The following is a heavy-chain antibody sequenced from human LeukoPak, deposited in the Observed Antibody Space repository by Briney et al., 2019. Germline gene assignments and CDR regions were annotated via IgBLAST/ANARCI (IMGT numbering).Heavy chain of an antibody. CDR1: GFTFSSYG. CDR2: ISYDGSNK. D-gene: IGHD1-26*01. Sequence: GGSLRLSCAASGFTFSSYGMHWVRQAPGKVLEWVAVISYDGSNKYYADSVKGRFTISRDNSKNTLYLQMNSLRAEDTAVYYCARSGSLAPIDYWGQGTLVTVSS. CDR3: ARSGSLAPIDY. V-gene: IGHV3-30*03. J-gene: IGHJ4*02.